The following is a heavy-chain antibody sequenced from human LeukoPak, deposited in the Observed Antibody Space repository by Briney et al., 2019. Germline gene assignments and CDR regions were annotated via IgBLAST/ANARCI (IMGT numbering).Heavy chain of an antibody. V-gene: IGHV4-59*01. CDR1: GGSISSYY. CDR2: IYYSGST. D-gene: IGHD2-21*02. Sequence: SETLSLTCTVSGGSISSYYWSWIRQPPGKGLEWIGYIYYSGSTNYNPSLKRRVTIAVDTSKNQFSLKLSSVTAADTAVYYCARRRGVTVDYWGQGTLVTVSS. CDR3: ARRRGVTVDY. J-gene: IGHJ4*02.